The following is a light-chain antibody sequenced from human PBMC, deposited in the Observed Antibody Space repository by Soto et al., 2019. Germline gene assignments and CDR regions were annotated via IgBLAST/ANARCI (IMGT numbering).Light chain of an antibody. CDR2: GNS. CDR1: SSNIGAGYD. CDR3: QSYDSSLSGPFV. V-gene: IGLV1-40*01. Sequence: QSVLTQPPSVSGAPGQRVTISCTGSSSNIGAGYDLHWYQQLPGTAPKLLIYGNSNRPSGVPDRFSGSKSGTSASLAITGLQAEDEADYYGQSYDSSLSGPFVFGTGTKVTVL. J-gene: IGLJ1*01.